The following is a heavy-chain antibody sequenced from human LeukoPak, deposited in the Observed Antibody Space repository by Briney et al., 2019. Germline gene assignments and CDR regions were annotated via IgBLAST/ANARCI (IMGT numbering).Heavy chain of an antibody. J-gene: IGHJ4*02. D-gene: IGHD3-22*01. Sequence: GASVKVSCKASGGTFNSYAISWVRQAPGQGLEWMGGIIPIFGTANYAQKLQGRVTMTTDTSTSTAYMELRSLRSDDTAVYYCARDFFPDYYDSSGYYSFDYWGQGTLVTVSS. V-gene: IGHV1-69*05. CDR1: GGTFNSYA. CDR3: ARDFFPDYYDSSGYYSFDY. CDR2: IIPIFGTA.